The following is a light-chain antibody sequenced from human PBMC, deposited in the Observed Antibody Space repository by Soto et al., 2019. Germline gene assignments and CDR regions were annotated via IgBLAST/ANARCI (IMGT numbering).Light chain of an antibody. Sequence: EIVLTQSPGILSLSPGERATLSCRASQSISSTYLAWYQQKPGQAPRLLIYGASSRATGIPDRFSGSGSGTEFTLTISRLEPEDFAVSYCQQYGSSPRTFGQGTKVDIK. CDR1: QSISSTY. J-gene: IGKJ1*01. V-gene: IGKV3-20*01. CDR3: QQYGSSPRT. CDR2: GAS.